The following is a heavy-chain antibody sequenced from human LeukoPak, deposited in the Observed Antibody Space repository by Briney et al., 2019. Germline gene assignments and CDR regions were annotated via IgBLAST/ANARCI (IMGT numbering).Heavy chain of an antibody. CDR3: ARDGAGITIFGVVTINWFDP. D-gene: IGHD3-3*01. CDR1: GHTFTSYG. V-gene: IGHV1-18*01. Sequence: ASVKVSCKASGHTFTSYGISWVRQAPGQGLEWMGWISGYNGNTNYAQKFQGRVTMTTDTSTSTAYMELRSLRSDDTAVYYCARDGAGITIFGVVTINWFDPWGQGTLVTVSS. CDR2: ISGYNGNT. J-gene: IGHJ5*02.